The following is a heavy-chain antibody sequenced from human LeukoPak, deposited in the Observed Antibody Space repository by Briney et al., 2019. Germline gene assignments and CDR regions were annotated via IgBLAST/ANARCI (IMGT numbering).Heavy chain of an antibody. J-gene: IGHJ3*01. CDR3: ARRSGYYWDAFDV. CDR2: IKQDESEK. D-gene: IGHD3-22*01. V-gene: IGHV3-7*01. CDR1: GFNLNSYW. Sequence: GGSLRLSCAVSGFNLNSYWMNWVRQAPGKGLEWVANIKQDESEKNYVDSVKGRFTISRDNANNLLHLQMNNLRADDTAVYYCARRSGYYWDAFDVWGQGTMVTVSS.